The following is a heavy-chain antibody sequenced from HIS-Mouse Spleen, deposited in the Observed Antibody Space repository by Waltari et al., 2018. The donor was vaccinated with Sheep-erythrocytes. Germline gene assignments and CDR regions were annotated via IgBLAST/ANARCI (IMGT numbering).Heavy chain of an antibody. V-gene: IGHV3-21*01. J-gene: IGHJ4*02. CDR1: GFTFSSYS. CDR2: ISSSRSYI. D-gene: IGHD1-26*01. Sequence: RLSCAASGFTFSSYSMNWVRQAPGKGLEWGSSISSSRSYIYYADSVKGRYTITRNNAKNSLYLQMNSLRAEDTAVYYCARVASGATFDYWGQGTLVTVSS. CDR3: ARVASGATFDY.